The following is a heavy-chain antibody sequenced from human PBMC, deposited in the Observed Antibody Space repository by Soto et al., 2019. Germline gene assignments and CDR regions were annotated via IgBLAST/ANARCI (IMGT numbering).Heavy chain of an antibody. D-gene: IGHD1-1*01. CDR3: ARGPLVVLNEFES. J-gene: IGHJ4*02. V-gene: IGHV1-69*02. Sequence: QVQLVQSGTEVKKPGSSVKVSCKASGGTFRNYPINWVRQAPGQGLEWMGSIFPLTDIPDYAQNFQARLTIRAVESTRTANMELSSLTSDDTAMYFCARGPLVVLNEFESWGQGTLVTVSS. CDR1: GGTFRNYP. CDR2: IFPLTDIP.